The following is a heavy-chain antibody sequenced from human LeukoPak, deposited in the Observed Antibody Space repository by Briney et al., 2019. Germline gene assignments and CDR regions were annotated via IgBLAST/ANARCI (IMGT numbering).Heavy chain of an antibody. CDR2: IKQDGSEK. D-gene: IGHD2-2*01. CDR3: AREYCSSTSCYFDY. J-gene: IGHJ4*02. CDR1: GFTFSSYW. V-gene: IGHV3-7*01. Sequence: GGSLRLSCAASGFTFSSYWMSWVRQAPGKGLEWVANIKQDGSEKHYVDSVKGRFTISRDNAKNSLYLQMNSLRAEDTAVYYCAREYCSSTSCYFDYWGQGTLVTVSS.